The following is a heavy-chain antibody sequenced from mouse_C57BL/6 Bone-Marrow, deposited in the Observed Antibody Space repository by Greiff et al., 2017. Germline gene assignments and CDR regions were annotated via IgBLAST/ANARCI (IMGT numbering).Heavy chain of an antibody. CDR2: IWAGGST. D-gene: IGHD2-4*01. Sequence: VMLVESGPGLVAPSQSLSITCTVSGFSLTSYGVHWVRQTPGKGLEWLGVIWAGGSTNYNSSIISRLSTNKDNYNSQIFLKMNSLHTADTAMYYWACDIYEDYERLYYYVMDYWWRETSVPVAS. J-gene: IGHJ4*01. V-gene: IGHV2-9*02. CDR3: ACDIYEDYERLYYYVMDY. CDR1: GFSLTSYG.